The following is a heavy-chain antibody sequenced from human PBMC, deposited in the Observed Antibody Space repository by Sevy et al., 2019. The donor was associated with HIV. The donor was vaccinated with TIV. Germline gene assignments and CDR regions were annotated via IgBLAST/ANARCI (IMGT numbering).Heavy chain of an antibody. CDR3: ARTPQRYNWNDGEAPYCAFDI. D-gene: IGHD1-1*01. V-gene: IGHV4-61*01. J-gene: IGHJ3*02. Sequence: SETLSLTCTVSGGSVSSGSYYWSWIRQPPGKGLEWIGYIYYSGSTNYNPSLKSRGTISVDTSKNQFSLKLSSVTAADTAVYYCARTPQRYNWNDGEAPYCAFDIWGQGTMVTVSS. CDR1: GGSVSSGSYY. CDR2: IYYSGST.